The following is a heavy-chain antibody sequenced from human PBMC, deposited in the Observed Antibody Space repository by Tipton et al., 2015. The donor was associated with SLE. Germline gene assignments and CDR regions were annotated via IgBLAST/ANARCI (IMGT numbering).Heavy chain of an antibody. D-gene: IGHD3-3*01. V-gene: IGHV3-23*01. Sequence: SLRLSCSPSGFSFSIYGMACVRQPPGKGLEWVSTIRNGGGKSDGKTYYAESVRGRFTISRDTSKNTIYLQMDSLRAEDTALYYCAKGKRTIYDHDAFDMWGQGTVVTVSS. CDR1: GFSFSIYG. J-gene: IGHJ3*02. CDR2: IRNGGGKSDGKT. CDR3: AKGKRTIYDHDAFDM.